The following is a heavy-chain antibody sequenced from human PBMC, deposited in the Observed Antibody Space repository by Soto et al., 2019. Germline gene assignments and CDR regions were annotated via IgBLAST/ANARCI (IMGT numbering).Heavy chain of an antibody. CDR2: IYYSGST. Sequence: PSETMSLTCTVSGGSISSYYWSWIRQPPGKGLEWLGYIYYSGSTNYNPSLKSRVTISVDTSKNQFSLKLGSVTAPHTVVYYCARGGMVSGAAAHYYYGMEIVGQGTTVTVSS. CDR1: GGSISSYY. V-gene: IGHV4-59*01. CDR3: ARGGMVSGAAAHYYYGMEI. D-gene: IGHD6-13*01. J-gene: IGHJ6*02.